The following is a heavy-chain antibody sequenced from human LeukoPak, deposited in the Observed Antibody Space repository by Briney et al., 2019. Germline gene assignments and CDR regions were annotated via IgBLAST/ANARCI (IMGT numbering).Heavy chain of an antibody. D-gene: IGHD2-2*01. J-gene: IGHJ6*03. CDR2: IYYSGST. Sequence: SEALSLTCTVSGGSISSYYWSWIRQPPGKGLEWIGYIYYSGSTNYNPSLKSRVTISVDTSKNQFSLKLSSVTAADTAVYYCARGGDIVVVPAAINLYYYMDVWGKGTTVTVSS. V-gene: IGHV4-59*01. CDR1: GGSISSYY. CDR3: ARGGDIVVVPAAINLYYYMDV.